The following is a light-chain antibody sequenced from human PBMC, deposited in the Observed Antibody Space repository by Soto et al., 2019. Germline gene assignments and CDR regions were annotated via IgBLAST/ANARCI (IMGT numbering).Light chain of an antibody. Sequence: IVLTQSPGTLSFSPGERATLSCRASQSVSSSYLAWYHQKPGQAPRLLIYGASSRATGIPDRFSGSGSGKDFTLTISRLEPEDFAVYYCQQYGSSPGTFVQGTKVDIX. CDR1: QSVSSSY. J-gene: IGKJ1*01. CDR3: QQYGSSPGT. V-gene: IGKV3-20*01. CDR2: GAS.